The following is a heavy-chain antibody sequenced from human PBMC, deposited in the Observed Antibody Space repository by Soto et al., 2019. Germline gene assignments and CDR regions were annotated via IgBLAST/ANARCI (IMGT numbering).Heavy chain of an antibody. CDR3: ARDRMPQKRYCSSTSCHNWFDP. Sequence: GASVKVSCKASGGTFSSYAISWVRQAPGQGLEWMGGIIPIFGTANYAQKFQGRVTITADESTSTAYMELSSLRSEDTAVYYCARDRMPQKRYCSSTSCHNWFDPWGQGTLVTVSS. V-gene: IGHV1-69*13. CDR1: GGTFSSYA. D-gene: IGHD2-2*01. J-gene: IGHJ5*02. CDR2: IIPIFGTA.